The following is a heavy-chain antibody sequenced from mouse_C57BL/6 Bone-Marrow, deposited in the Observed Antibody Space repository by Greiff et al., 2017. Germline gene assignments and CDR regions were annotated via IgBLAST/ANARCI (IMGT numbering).Heavy chain of an antibody. CDR2: IDPSDSET. CDR1: GYTFTSYW. D-gene: IGHD2-5*01. Sequence: QVQLQQPGAELVRPGSSVKLSCKASGYTFTSYWMHWVQQRPIQGLEWIGNIDPSDSETPYNQKFKDKATLTVDKSSSTAYMQLSSLTSEDSAVYYCATSDYSKGYAMDYWGQGTSVTVSS. V-gene: IGHV1-52*01. J-gene: IGHJ4*01. CDR3: ATSDYSKGYAMDY.